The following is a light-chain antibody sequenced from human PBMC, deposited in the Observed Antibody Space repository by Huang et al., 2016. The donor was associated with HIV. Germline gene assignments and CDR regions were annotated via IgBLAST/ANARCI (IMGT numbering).Light chain of an antibody. CDR1: HDFSTS. V-gene: IGKV1-27*01. CDR3: QKYDSAPRT. J-gene: IGKJ1*01. CDR2: GVS. Sequence: DIEMTQFPPSLSANIGHRITLTCRASHDFSTSLAWYQQKPGSPPKLLIYGVSIVQSGVPSRFSGSGSGTDFALTINSLQPEDVANYYCQKYDSAPRTFGQGTKVEVK.